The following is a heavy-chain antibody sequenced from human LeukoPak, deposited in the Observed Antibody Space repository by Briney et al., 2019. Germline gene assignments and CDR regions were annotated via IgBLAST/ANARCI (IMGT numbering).Heavy chain of an antibody. CDR1: GYTFTSYY. CDR2: INPSGGST. D-gene: IGHD6-19*01. J-gene: IGHJ4*02. Sequence: EASVKVSCKASGYTFTSYYMYWVRQAPGQGLEWMGIINPSGGSTSYAQKFQGRVTMTRDMSTSTVYMELSSLRSEDTAVYYCARSPSIAVAVDFYFDYWGQGTLVTVSS. CDR3: ARSPSIAVAVDFYFDY. V-gene: IGHV1-46*01.